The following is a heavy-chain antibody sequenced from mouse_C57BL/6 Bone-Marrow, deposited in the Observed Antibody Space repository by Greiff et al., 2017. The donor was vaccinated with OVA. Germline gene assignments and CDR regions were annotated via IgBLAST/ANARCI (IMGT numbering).Heavy chain of an antibody. D-gene: IGHD2-1*01. Sequence: VQLQQSGADLAKPGASVKLSCKASGYTFTSYWMPWVKQRPGQGLEWIGYINPSSGYTKYNQKFKDQATLTADKSSSTAYMQLSSLTYEGSAVYYGARGGNYYGNYGFDYWGQGTTLTVSA. CDR1: GYTFTSYW. V-gene: IGHV1-7*01. CDR2: INPSSGYT. CDR3: ARGGNYYGNYGFDY. J-gene: IGHJ2*01.